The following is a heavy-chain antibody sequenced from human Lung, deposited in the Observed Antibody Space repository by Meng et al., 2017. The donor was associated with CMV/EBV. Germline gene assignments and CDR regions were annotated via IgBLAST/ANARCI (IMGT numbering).Heavy chain of an antibody. CDR1: GYTFAGNG. V-gene: IGHV1-18*01. CDR2: FVNNVDT. J-gene: IGHJ4*02. D-gene: IGHD3-10*01. Sequence: VHLLQLGVEVKKPGAPGRVSCRPRGYTFAGNGISWLRQAPGQGLEWMGWFVNNVDTYSAQKFQGRVTMTTDTHTSTAFMELRSLRSDDTAVYYCARGTPGRSYSDYWGQGTLVTVSS. CDR3: ARGTPGRSYSDY.